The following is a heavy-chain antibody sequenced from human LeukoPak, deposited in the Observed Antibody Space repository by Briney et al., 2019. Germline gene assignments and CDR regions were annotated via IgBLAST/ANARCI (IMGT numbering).Heavy chain of an antibody. CDR2: IWYGGSNK. Sequence: GGSLRLSCAASGFTFSSYGMHWVRQAPGKGLEWVAVIWYGGSNKYYADSVKGRFTISRDNSKNTLYLQMNSLRAEDTAVYYCAKEGAAAGTIDYWGQGTLVTVSS. CDR1: GFTFSSYG. J-gene: IGHJ4*02. D-gene: IGHD6-13*01. CDR3: AKEGAAAGTIDY. V-gene: IGHV3-30*02.